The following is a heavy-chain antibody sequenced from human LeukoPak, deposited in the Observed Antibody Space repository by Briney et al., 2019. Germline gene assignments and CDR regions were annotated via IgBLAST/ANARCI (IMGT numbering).Heavy chain of an antibody. V-gene: IGHV1-3*01. CDR2: INAGNGNT. D-gene: IGHD2-15*01. J-gene: IGHJ6*02. CDR3: ARDGRYCSGGSCHYGMDV. CDR1: GYTFTSYA. Sequence: ASVTVSCKASGYTFTSYAMHWVRQAPGQRLEWMGWINAGNGNTKYSQKFQGRVTITRDTSASTAYMELSSLGSEDTAVYYCARDGRYCSGGSCHYGMDVWGQGTTVTVSS.